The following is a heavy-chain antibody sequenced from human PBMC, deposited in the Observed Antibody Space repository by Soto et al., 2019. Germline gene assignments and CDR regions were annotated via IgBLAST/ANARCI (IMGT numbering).Heavy chain of an antibody. CDR2: IKRNTDGGTT. D-gene: IGHD6-25*01. J-gene: IGHJ4*02. V-gene: IGHV3-15*01. CDR3: TTVSTAVTSSS. Sequence: PGGSLRLSCAASGFTFGDAWMSWVRQAPGKGLEWVGRIKRNTDGGTTDYAPPVKGRFTISRDDSRNMLYLQMNSLKTEDTAVYYCTTVSTAVTSSSWGQGTLVTVSS. CDR1: GFTFGDAW.